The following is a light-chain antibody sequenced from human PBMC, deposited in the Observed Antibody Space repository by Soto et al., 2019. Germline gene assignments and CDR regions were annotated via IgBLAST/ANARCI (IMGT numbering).Light chain of an antibody. J-gene: IGKJ4*01. CDR3: LQDYSYPLT. V-gene: IGKV1-6*01. CDR2: AAS. CDR1: QGIRNA. Sequence: AIQMTQSPSSLSASVGDRVTITCRASQGIRNALGWYQQKPGKAPKLLIYAASSLQSGVPSRFSGSASCTDFTLTISSLQPEDVASYYCLQDYSYPLTFGGGTKVEIK.